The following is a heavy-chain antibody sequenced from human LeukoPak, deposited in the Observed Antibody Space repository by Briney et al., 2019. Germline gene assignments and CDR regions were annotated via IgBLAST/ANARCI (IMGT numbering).Heavy chain of an antibody. CDR2: ICSGGNT. J-gene: IGHJ4*02. CDR1: GGSVSSSYY. V-gene: IGHV4-39*02. Sequence: SETLSLTYTASGGSVSSSYYWGWIRQAPGKGMEWIGSICSGGNTCYNPSLESRVTISVDSSRNHFFLQLTSATAADTAVYFCARDGPWKSDVWGRGTLVTVSS. D-gene: IGHD1-1*01. CDR3: ARDGPWKSDV.